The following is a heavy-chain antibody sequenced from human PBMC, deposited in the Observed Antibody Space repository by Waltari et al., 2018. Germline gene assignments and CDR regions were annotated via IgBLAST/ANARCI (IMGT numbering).Heavy chain of an antibody. Sequence: QVQLVQSGAEVKKPGDSVKVSCKASGYIFIDHYIHWIRQAPGQGPEWGGRINPKSGVTKYAQNFQGRVTMTRDTSVNTAYMQLTSLTSDDTALFYCARDSVMRAEYELLHRDLDYWGQGALVTVSS. CDR2: INPKSGVT. CDR1: GYIFIDHY. D-gene: IGHD2-2*01. CDR3: ARDSVMRAEYELLHRDLDY. J-gene: IGHJ4*02. V-gene: IGHV1-2*06.